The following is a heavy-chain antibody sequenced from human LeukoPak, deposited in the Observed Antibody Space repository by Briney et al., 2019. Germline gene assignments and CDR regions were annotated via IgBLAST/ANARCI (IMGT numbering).Heavy chain of an antibody. CDR2: ITSSSDTI. J-gene: IGHJ4*02. CDR1: GFTFSSYT. V-gene: IGHV3-48*01. CDR3: ARFNSRGWYHFGD. D-gene: IGHD6-19*01. Sequence: SGGSLRLSCAASGFTFSSYTMNWVRQAPGKGLECISYITSSSDTIYYADSVEGRFTTSRDNAKKSLYLQMNSLRAEDTAVYYCARFNSRGWYHFGDWGQGPLVTVPS.